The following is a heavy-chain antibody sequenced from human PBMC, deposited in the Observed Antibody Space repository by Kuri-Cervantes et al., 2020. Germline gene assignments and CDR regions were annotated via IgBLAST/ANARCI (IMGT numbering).Heavy chain of an antibody. J-gene: IGHJ3*02. CDR3: ARGRRGPGRIGYSSGSRSAFDI. D-gene: IGHD6-19*01. Sequence: ESLKISCAVYGGSFSGYYWNWIRQPPGKGLEWIGEINHSGSTNYNPSLKSRVTISVDTSKNQFSLKLSSVTAADTAVYYCARGRRGPGRIGYSSGSRSAFDIWGQGTMVTVSS. CDR2: INHSGST. V-gene: IGHV4-34*01. CDR1: GGSFSGYY.